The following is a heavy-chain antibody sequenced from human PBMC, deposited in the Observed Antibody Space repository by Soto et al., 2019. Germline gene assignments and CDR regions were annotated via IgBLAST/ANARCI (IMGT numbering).Heavy chain of an antibody. J-gene: IGHJ4*02. V-gene: IGHV3-23*01. CDR3: AKPQSTSGYGSFNG. Sequence: GGSLRLSCAASGFTFRSFAMSWVRQAPGKGLEWVSGISGNGGDTNYADSVKGRFTISRDNSKNALYLRLDSLRAEDTAVYYCAKPQSTSGYGSFNGWGQGTLVTVSS. CDR2: ISGNGGDT. CDR1: GFTFRSFA. D-gene: IGHD3-10*01.